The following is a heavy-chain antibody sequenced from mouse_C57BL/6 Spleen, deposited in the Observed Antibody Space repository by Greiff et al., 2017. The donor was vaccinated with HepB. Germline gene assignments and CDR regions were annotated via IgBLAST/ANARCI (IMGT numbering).Heavy chain of an antibody. CDR1: GYTFTSYG. CDR3: ARARNWGWYFDV. Sequence: QVQLQQPGTELVKPGASVKLSCKASGYTFTSYGMHWVKQRPGQGLEWIGNINPSNGGTNYNEKFKSKATLTVDKSSSTAYMQLISLTSEDSAVYYCARARNWGWYFDVWGTGTTVTVSS. J-gene: IGHJ1*03. V-gene: IGHV1-53*01. CDR2: INPSNGGT. D-gene: IGHD4-1*01.